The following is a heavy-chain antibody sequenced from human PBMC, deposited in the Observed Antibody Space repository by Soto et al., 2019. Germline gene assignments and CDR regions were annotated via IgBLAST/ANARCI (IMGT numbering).Heavy chain of an antibody. Sequence: QVQLVESGGGVVQPGGSLRLSCVGSGITLSRYAMHWVRQAPGRGLEWVAVISSDGKNKYYIDSVKGRFTVSRDSSNNALYLQLNDLRTEDTAVYHCAGGTPHRSGTTGGYWGQGTLVTVSS. CDR2: ISSDGKNK. CDR3: AGGTPHRSGTTGGY. J-gene: IGHJ4*02. D-gene: IGHD1-1*01. CDR1: GITLSRYA. V-gene: IGHV3-30*04.